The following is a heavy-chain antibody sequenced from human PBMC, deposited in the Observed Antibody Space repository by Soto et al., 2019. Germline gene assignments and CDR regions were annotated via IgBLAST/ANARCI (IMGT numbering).Heavy chain of an antibody. J-gene: IGHJ4*02. V-gene: IGHV3-33*01. CDR1: GFTFSYYG. CDR3: ARVSEGGSYYGGLDY. CDR2: IWYDGSNK. Sequence: QVQLVESGGGVVQPGRSLRLSCAASGFTFSYYGMHWVRQAPGKGLEWVAVIWYDGSNKYYADSVKGRFTISRDNSKNTLYLQMNSLRAEDTAVYCCARVSEGGSYYGGLDYWGQGTLVTVSS. D-gene: IGHD1-26*01.